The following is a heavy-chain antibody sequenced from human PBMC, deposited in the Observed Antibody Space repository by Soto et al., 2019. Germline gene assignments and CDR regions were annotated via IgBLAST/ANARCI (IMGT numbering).Heavy chain of an antibody. Sequence: GGSLRLSCAASGFTFNNYAMSWVRQAPGKGLEWVSSISAGSTYYADSGKGRFIISRDTSKNTLYLQMNSLRAEDTAVYYCAKEISSMWFPLDSWGQGTLVTVSS. V-gene: IGHV3-23*01. CDR3: AKEISSMWFPLDS. J-gene: IGHJ4*02. CDR2: ISAGST. D-gene: IGHD3-3*02. CDR1: GFTFNNYA.